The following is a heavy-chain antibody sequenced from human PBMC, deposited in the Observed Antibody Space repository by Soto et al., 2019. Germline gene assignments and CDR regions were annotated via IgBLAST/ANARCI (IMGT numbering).Heavy chain of an antibody. CDR2: INTNTGNP. CDR3: ARGSGSYYDYYYGMDV. V-gene: IGHV7-4-1*01. CDR1: GYTFTSYA. D-gene: IGHD1-26*01. J-gene: IGHJ6*02. Sequence: ASVKVSCKASGYTFTSYAMNWVRQAPGQGLEWMGWINTNTGNPTYAQGFTGRFAFSLDTSVSTAYLQICSLKAEDTAVYYCARGSGSYYDYYYGMDVWGQGTTVTVSS.